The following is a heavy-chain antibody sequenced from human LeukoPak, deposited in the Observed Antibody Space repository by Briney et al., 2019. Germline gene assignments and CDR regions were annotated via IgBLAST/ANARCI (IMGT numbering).Heavy chain of an antibody. CDR1: GFIFSSYA. V-gene: IGHV3-23*01. CDR2: ISGSGGST. D-gene: IGHD5-18*01. CDR3: AKGPMAAMVTGYFDY. J-gene: IGHJ4*02. Sequence: GGSLRLSCAASGFIFSSYAMSWVRQAPGKGLEWVSAISGSGGSTYYADSVKGRFTISRDNSKNTLYLQMNSLRAEDTAVYYCAKGPMAAMVTGYFDYWGQGTLVTVSS.